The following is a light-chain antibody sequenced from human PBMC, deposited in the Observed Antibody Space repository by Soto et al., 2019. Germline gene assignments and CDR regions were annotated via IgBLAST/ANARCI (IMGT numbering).Light chain of an antibody. Sequence: AIQLTQSPSSLSASVGDRVTITCRASQGIGSALAWYQQKPGKAPKLLIYDASSLESGVPSRFSGSGSGTDFTLTISSLQPEDFATYYCLQKYFYPFTFGPGTKVDIK. CDR1: QGIGSA. V-gene: IGKV1-13*02. J-gene: IGKJ3*01. CDR2: DAS. CDR3: LQKYFYPFT.